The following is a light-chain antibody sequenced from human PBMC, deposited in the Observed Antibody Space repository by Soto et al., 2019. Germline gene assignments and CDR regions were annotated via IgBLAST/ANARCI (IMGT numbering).Light chain of an antibody. CDR3: QSYDRTLSGVV. V-gene: IGLV1-40*01. Sequence: QPVLTQPPSVSGAPGQRVTISCTGGSSNIGAGYGVHWYQQLPGTAPKVLISGDDNRPSGVPDRFSGSKSGTSASLAITVLQAEDEADYYCQSYDRTLSGVVFGGGTKLTVL. CDR1: SSNIGAGYG. J-gene: IGLJ3*02. CDR2: GDD.